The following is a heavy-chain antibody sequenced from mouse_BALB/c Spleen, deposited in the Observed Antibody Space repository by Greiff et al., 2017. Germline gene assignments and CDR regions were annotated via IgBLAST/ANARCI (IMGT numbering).Heavy chain of an antibody. J-gene: IGHJ4*01. Sequence: EVQLQESGGGLVQPGGSLRLSCATSGFTFTDYYMSWVRQPPGKALEWLGFIRNKANGYTTEYSASVKGRFTISRDNSQSILYLQMNTLRAEDSATYYCARDVQDYDPYAMDYWGQGTSVTVSS. V-gene: IGHV7-3*02. CDR3: ARDVQDYDPYAMDY. CDR1: GFTFTDYY. CDR2: IRNKANGYTT. D-gene: IGHD2-4*01.